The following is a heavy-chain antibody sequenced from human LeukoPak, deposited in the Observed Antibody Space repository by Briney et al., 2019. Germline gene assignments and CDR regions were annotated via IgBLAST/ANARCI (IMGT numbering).Heavy chain of an antibody. D-gene: IGHD6-13*01. CDR3: ARASGYSSSWYFDY. Sequence: SQTLSLTCTVSGGSISSGDYYWSWIRQPPGKGLEWIGYIYYSGSTYYNPSLKSRVTISVDTSKNQFSLKLSSVTAADTAVYYRARASGYSSSWYFDYWGQGTLVTVSS. J-gene: IGHJ4*02. CDR2: IYYSGST. CDR1: GGSISSGDYY. V-gene: IGHV4-30-4*01.